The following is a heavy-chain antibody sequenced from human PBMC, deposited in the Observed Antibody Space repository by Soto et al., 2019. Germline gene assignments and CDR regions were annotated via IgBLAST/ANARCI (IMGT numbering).Heavy chain of an antibody. CDR2: ISYDGSIK. V-gene: IGHV3-30-3*01. CDR3: ASGSIPAVRKDHEV. CDR1: GFTFSSFA. Sequence: HPGGSLRLSCAASGFTFSSFAMHWVRQAPGRGLEWVAVISYDGSIKNYADSVKGRLTISRDNPKNTLYLQMDSMRAEDTAVYYCASGSIPAVRKDHEVWGQGPLVTVS. J-gene: IGHJ4*01. D-gene: IGHD2-15*01.